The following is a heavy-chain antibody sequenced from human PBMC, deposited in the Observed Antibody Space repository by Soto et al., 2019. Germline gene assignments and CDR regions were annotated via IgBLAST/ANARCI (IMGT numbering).Heavy chain of an antibody. CDR2: IYYSGST. V-gene: IGHV4-59*01. CDR1: GGSISSYY. J-gene: IGHJ4*02. Sequence: QVQLQESGPGLVKPSETLSLTCTVSGGSISSYYWSWIRHPPGKGLEWIGYIYYSGSTNYNPSLKSRVTISVDTSKNQFSLKLSSVTAADTAVYYCARSGYSGYASYYFDYWGQGTLVTVSS. D-gene: IGHD5-12*01. CDR3: ARSGYSGYASYYFDY.